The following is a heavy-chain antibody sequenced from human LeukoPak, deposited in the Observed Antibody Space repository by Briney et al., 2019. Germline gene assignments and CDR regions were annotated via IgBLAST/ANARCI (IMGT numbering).Heavy chain of an antibody. CDR2: ISGKGDNT. CDR1: GFTFSTYV. CDR3: AKTNWIDNPYYFDC. V-gene: IGHV3-23*01. J-gene: IGHJ4*02. D-gene: IGHD1-20*01. Sequence: PGGSLRLSCAASGFTFSTYVMTWVRQAPGRGLEWVSAISGKGDNTYYADSVKGRFTISRDNSKNTLYLQVNSLRAEDTAVYFCAKTNWIDNPYYFDCWGQETLVTVSS.